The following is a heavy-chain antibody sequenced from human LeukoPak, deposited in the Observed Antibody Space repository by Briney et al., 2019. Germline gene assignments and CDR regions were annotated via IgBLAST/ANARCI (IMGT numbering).Heavy chain of an antibody. CDR2: ISAYNGNT. CDR1: GYTFTSCG. D-gene: IGHD6-13*01. Sequence: GASVKVSCKASGYTFTSCGISWVRQAPGQGLEWMGWISAYNGNTNYAQKLQGRVTMTTDTSTGTAYMELRSLRSDDTAVYYCARDSSSWSDWFDPWGQGTLVTVSS. V-gene: IGHV1-18*01. J-gene: IGHJ5*02. CDR3: ARDSSSWSDWFDP.